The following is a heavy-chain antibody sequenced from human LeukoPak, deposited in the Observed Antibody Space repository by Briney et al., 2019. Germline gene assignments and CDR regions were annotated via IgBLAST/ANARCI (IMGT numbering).Heavy chain of an antibody. J-gene: IGHJ5*02. D-gene: IGHD2-21*02. CDR2: IYRDGST. CDR3: ARVMTAITNWFDP. Sequence: PGGSLRLSCAASGFTFSSNYVSWVRQAPGKGLEWVSSIYRDGSTYYADSVKGRFTISRDNSKNTLNLQMNNLRVEDTAVYYCARVMTAITNWFDPWGQGTLVTVSS. V-gene: IGHV3-66*01. CDR1: GFTFSSNY.